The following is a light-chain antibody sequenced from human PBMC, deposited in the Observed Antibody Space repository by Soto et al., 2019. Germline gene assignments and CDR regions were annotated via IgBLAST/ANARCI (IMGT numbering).Light chain of an antibody. V-gene: IGKV1-5*01. CDR1: QSVSGW. J-gene: IGKJ1*01. Sequence: RASQSVSGWLAWYQQKPGEAPKLLIYDASALPRGVPSRFSGSGSGTKFTLTIASLRPDDFATYYCQQYETFSGTFGPGTKVDIK. CDR3: QQYETFSGT. CDR2: DAS.